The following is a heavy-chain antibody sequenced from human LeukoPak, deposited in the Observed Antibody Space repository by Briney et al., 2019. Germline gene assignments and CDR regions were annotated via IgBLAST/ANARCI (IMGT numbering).Heavy chain of an antibody. V-gene: IGHV3-74*01. CDR1: GFTFSSYW. CDR2: INSVVSSI. CDR3: ARAVYYGNYLGY. Sequence: PGGSLRLSCAASGFTFSSYWMHWVRQAPGKGLVWVSRINSVVSSINYADSVKGRFTISRDNAKNTLYLQMNSLRAEDTAMYYCARAVYYGNYLGYWGQGTLVTVSS. D-gene: IGHD3-3*01. J-gene: IGHJ4*01.